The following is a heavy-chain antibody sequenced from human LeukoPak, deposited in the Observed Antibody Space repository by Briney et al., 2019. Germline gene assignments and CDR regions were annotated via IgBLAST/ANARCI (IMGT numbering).Heavy chain of an antibody. V-gene: IGHV3-23*01. Sequence: GGSLRLSCAASGFTFSSYAMSWVRQAPGKGLEWVSAISGSGGSTYYADSVRGRFTISRDNSKNTLYLQMNSLRAEDTAVYYCTRDSNTPFDYWGQGTLVTVSS. CDR1: GFTFSSYA. CDR2: ISGSGGST. CDR3: TRDSNTPFDY. J-gene: IGHJ4*02.